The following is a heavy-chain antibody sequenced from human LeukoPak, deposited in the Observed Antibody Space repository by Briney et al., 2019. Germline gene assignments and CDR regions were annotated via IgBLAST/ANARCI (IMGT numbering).Heavy chain of an antibody. D-gene: IGHD6-6*01. J-gene: IGHJ4*02. CDR1: GXSFNSYW. CDR2: IYPGDSDT. V-gene: IGHV5-51*01. Sequence: GESLKISCKGSGXSFNSYWSGWVRQMPGKGLEWMGIIYPGDSDTRYSPSFQGQVTISADKSISTAYLQRGSLKASDTAMYYCAREGRSSSPMDYWGQGTLVTVSS. CDR3: AREGRSSSPMDY.